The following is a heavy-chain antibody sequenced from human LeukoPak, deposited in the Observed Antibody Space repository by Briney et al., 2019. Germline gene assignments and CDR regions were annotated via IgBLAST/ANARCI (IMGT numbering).Heavy chain of an antibody. D-gene: IGHD6-13*01. V-gene: IGHV1-2*02. Sequence: XXGLXXMGWINPNSGGTNYSQKFQGRVTITRDTSISTAHMELSRLRSDDTAVYYCARGHGSSWYLDYWGQGTLVTVSS. CDR2: INPNSGGT. J-gene: IGHJ4*02. CDR3: ARGHGSSWYLDY.